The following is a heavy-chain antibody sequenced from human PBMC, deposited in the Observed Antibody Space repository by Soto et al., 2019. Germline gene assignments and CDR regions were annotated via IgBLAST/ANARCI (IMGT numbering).Heavy chain of an antibody. CDR3: ARQPDPGITMVRGVILDYYGMDV. V-gene: IGHV1-18*01. CDR2: ISAYNGNT. CDR1: GYTFTSYG. D-gene: IGHD3-10*01. J-gene: IGHJ6*02. Sequence: ASVKVSCKASGYTFTSYGISWVRQAPGQGLEWMGWISAYNGNTNYAQKLQGRVTMTTDTSTSTAYMELRSLRSDDTAVYYCARQPDPGITMVRGVILDYYGMDVWGQGTTVTVSS.